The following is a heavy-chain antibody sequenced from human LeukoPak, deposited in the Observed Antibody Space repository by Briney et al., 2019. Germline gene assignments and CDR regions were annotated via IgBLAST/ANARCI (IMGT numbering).Heavy chain of an antibody. CDR1: GGSISSGGYY. CDR3: ARVPYYYDSSGYGPDFDY. J-gene: IGHJ4*02. Sequence: SETLSLTCTVSGGSISSGGYYWSWIRQHPGKGLEWIGYIYYSGSTYYNPSLKSRVTISVDTSKNQFSLELSSVTAADTAVYYCARVPYYYDSSGYGPDFDYWGQGTLVTVSS. V-gene: IGHV4-31*03. D-gene: IGHD3-22*01. CDR2: IYYSGST.